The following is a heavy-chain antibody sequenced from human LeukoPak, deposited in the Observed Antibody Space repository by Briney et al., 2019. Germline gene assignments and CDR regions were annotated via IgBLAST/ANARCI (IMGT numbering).Heavy chain of an antibody. J-gene: IGHJ3*02. CDR2: INYIGST. V-gene: IGHV4-59*01. Sequence: SSETLSLTCTVSSGSISSYYWSWIRQPPGKGLEWIGYINYIGSTKYSPSLKSRVTISADTSKNQFSPKLSSVTAADTAMYYCARGPDADFSGGSCYIIWSQGTMVTVSS. D-gene: IGHD2-15*01. CDR3: ARGPDADFSGGSCYII. CDR1: SGSISSYY.